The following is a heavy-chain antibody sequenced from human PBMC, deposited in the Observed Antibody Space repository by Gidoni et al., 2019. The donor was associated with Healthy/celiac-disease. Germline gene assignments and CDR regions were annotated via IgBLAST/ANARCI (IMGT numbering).Heavy chain of an antibody. Sequence: QVQLVQSGAEVKKPGASVKVSCKASGYTFTGYYMHWVRQAPGQGLEWMGWINPNSVGTNYAQKFQGRVTMTRDTSISTAYMELSRLRSDDTAVYYCASGALWLVYATWFDPWGQGTLVTVSS. D-gene: IGHD2-8*01. CDR1: GYTFTGYY. J-gene: IGHJ5*02. CDR3: ASGALWLVYATWFDP. V-gene: IGHV1-2*02. CDR2: INPNSVGT.